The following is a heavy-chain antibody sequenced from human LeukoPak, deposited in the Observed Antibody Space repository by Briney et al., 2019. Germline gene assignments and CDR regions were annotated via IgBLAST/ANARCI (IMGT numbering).Heavy chain of an antibody. CDR3: TIDYDYAWGSYRLGY. D-gene: IGHD3-16*02. V-gene: IGHV3-15*01. CDR1: GFTFSSYG. J-gene: IGHJ4*02. CDR2: IQSITDGGTT. Sequence: GGSLRLSCVASGFTFSSYGIHWVRQAPGKGLEWVGRIQSITDGGTTDYAAPVKGRFTISRDDSKNTLYLQLNSLKTEDTAMYYCTIDYDYAWGSYRLGYWGQGTLVTVSS.